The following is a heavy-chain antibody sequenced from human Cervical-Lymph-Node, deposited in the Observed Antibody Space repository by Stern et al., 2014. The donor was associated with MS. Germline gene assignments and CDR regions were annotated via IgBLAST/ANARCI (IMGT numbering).Heavy chain of an antibody. CDR1: GFTFSNSW. J-gene: IGHJ6*02. V-gene: IGHV3-74*01. CDR3: ASAVDCGDGRCHPYPYNGMDV. D-gene: IGHD2-21*01. CDR2: VNPDWPWT. Sequence: VQLVQSGGALAQPGWSLRLSCAASGFTFSNSWIHWVRQTPGKGLGWVSRVNPDWPWTNYAESVKGRFTISRDNAKNTVYLQMSSLKVEDTAVYYCASAVDCGDGRCHPYPYNGMDVWGQGATVTVSS.